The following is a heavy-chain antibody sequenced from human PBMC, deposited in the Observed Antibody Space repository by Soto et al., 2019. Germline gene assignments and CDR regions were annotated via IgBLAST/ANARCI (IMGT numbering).Heavy chain of an antibody. D-gene: IGHD3-10*01. CDR1: GFTFSSYA. Sequence: QVQLVESGGGVVQPGRSLRLSCAASGFTFSSYAMHWVRQAPGKGLEWVAVISYDGSNKYYADSVKGRFTISRDNSKNTLYLQMNSLRAEDTAVYYCARGVELSRKYYFDYWGQGTLVTVSS. V-gene: IGHV3-30-3*01. CDR3: ARGVELSRKYYFDY. J-gene: IGHJ4*02. CDR2: ISYDGSNK.